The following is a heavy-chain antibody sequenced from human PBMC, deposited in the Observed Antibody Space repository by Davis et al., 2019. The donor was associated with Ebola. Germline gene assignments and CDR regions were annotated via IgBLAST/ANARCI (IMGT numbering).Heavy chain of an antibody. D-gene: IGHD3-3*01. Sequence: SETLSLTCAVSGGSISSGGYYWSWIRQPPGKGLEWIGYIYYSGSTYYNPSLKSRVTISVDTSKNQFSLKLSSVTAADTAVYYCAREGRDDFWSGYFFDYWGQGTLVTVSS. CDR1: GGSISSGGYY. CDR3: AREGRDDFWSGYFFDY. CDR2: IYYSGST. J-gene: IGHJ4*02. V-gene: IGHV4-30-4*08.